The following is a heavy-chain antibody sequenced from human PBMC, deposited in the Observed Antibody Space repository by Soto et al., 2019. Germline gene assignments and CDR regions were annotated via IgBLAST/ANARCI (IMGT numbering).Heavy chain of an antibody. CDR2: INSDGSST. D-gene: IGHD6-19*01. CDR1: GFTFSSYW. CDR3: ASLPRDSSGSGY. V-gene: IGHV3-74*01. Sequence: GGSLRLSCAASGFTFSSYWMHWVRQAPGKGLVWVSRINSDGSSTSYADSVKGRFTISRDNAKNTLYLQMNSLRAEDTAVYYCASLPRDSSGSGYWGQGTLVTVSS. J-gene: IGHJ4*02.